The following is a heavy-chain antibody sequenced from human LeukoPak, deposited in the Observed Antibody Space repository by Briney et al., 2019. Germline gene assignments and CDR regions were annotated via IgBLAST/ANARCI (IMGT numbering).Heavy chain of an antibody. V-gene: IGHV1-2*04. CDR1: GYTFTSYG. J-gene: IGHJ4*02. CDR2: INPNSGGT. Sequence: ASVKVSCKASGYTFTSYGISWVRQAPGQGLEWMGWINPNSGGTNYAQKFQGWVTMTRDTSISTAYMELSRLRSDDTAVYYCARGRGVITTGFDYWGQGTLVTVSS. D-gene: IGHD3-22*01. CDR3: ARGRGVITTGFDY.